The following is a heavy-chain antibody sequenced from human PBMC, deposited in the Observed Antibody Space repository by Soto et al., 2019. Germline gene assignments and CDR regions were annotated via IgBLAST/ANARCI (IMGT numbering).Heavy chain of an antibody. J-gene: IGHJ4*02. CDR2: VSYTGNT. CDR3: ARGTLV. V-gene: IGHV4-31*03. CDR1: GGSIGSGGYW. Sequence: QVQLQESGPGLMQPSQTLSLTCTVSGGSIGSGGYWWSWIRQHPGRGLEWIGFVSYTGNTQYNPSXXSXXNISVATSTKQFSLKLSSVTAADTAVYYCARGTLVWGQGTLVTVSS. D-gene: IGHD2-2*01.